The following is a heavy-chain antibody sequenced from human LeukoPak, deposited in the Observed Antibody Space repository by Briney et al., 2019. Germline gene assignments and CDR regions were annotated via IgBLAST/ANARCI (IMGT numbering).Heavy chain of an antibody. J-gene: IGHJ4*02. D-gene: IGHD3-10*01. CDR2: IYYSGRT. V-gene: IGHV4-39*01. CDR1: GGSISSSSYY. Sequence: SETLSLTCTVSGGSISSSSYYWGWIRQPPGKGLDWIGSIYYSGRTYYNPSLKSRVTISVDTSKNQFSLKLSSVTAADTAVYYCATGQYYSGSSYNTFDYWGQGTLVTVSS. CDR3: ATGQYYSGSSYNTFDY.